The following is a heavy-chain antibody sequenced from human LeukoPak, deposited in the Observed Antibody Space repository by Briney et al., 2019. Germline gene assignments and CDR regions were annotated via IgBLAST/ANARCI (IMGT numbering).Heavy chain of an antibody. CDR3: ARDWPGNWND. Sequence: GGSLRLSCAASGFTFSSYSMNWVRQAPGKGLEWVANIKPDGSDKYYVDSLKGRFTISRDNAKNSLYLQMSSLRVEDTAVYYCARDWPGNWNDWGQGTLVTVS. CDR2: IKPDGSDK. CDR1: GFTFSSYS. D-gene: IGHD1-20*01. V-gene: IGHV3-7*01. J-gene: IGHJ4*02.